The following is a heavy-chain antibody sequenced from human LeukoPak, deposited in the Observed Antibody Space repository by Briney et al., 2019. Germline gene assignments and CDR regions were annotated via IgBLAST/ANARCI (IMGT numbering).Heavy chain of an antibody. CDR1: GGSISSYY. D-gene: IGHD2-21*01. CDR3: ARERVAGWFDP. V-gene: IGHV4-59*01. J-gene: IGHJ5*02. CDR2: IYYSGST. Sequence: SETLSLTCTVSGGSISSYYWSWIRQPSGKGLEWIGYIYYSGSTNYNPSLKSRVTISVDTSKNQFSLKLSSVTAADTAVYYCARERVAGWFDPWGQGTLVTVSS.